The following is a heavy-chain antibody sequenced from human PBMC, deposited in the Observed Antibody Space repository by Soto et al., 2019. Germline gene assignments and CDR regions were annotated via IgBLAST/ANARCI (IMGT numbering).Heavy chain of an antibody. J-gene: IGHJ3*01. D-gene: IGHD1-1*01. CDR2: ISKNGDNQ. Sequence: GGSLRLSCATSGFSFNIFGMHWVRQAPGKALEWVGLISKNGDNQYYGDSAKGRFIISRDNPKNSLYLQLHSLRPDDTAVYYCAKDAYNAAFDVWGQGTVVTVS. CDR1: GFSFNIFG. CDR3: AKDAYNAAFDV. V-gene: IGHV3-30*18.